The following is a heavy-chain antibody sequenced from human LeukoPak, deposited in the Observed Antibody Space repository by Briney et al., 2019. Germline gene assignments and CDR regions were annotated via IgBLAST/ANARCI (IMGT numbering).Heavy chain of an antibody. D-gene: IGHD2-2*02. Sequence: SDTLSLTCAVYGGSFSGYYWSWIRQPPGKGLEWIGEINHSGSTNYNPSLKSRVTISVDTSKNQFSLKLSSVTAADTAVYYCAREECSSTSCYMGNDAFDIWGQGTMVTVSS. CDR3: AREECSSTSCYMGNDAFDI. CDR1: GGSFSGYY. CDR2: INHSGST. V-gene: IGHV4-34*01. J-gene: IGHJ3*02.